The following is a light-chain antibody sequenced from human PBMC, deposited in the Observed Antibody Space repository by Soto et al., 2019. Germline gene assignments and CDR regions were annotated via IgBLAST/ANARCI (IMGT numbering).Light chain of an antibody. CDR1: TTNIGAGYD. CDR3: QSYDNTLSGPIYV. V-gene: IGLV1-40*01. Sequence: QSLLTQPPSMSGAVGQRDTISCTGITTNIGAGYDVHWYQLLPGRAHKLLIYGNTNRPSGVPDRFSGSKSATSASLAITGLQAEDEAIYYCQSYDNTLSGPIYVFGTGTKVTVL. J-gene: IGLJ1*01. CDR2: GNT.